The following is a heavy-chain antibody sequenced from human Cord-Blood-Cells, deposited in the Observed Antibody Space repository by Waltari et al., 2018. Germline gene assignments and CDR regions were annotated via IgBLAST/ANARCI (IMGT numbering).Heavy chain of an antibody. J-gene: IGHJ4*02. Sequence: QVQLQQWGAGLLKPSETLSLTCAVYGGSFSGYYWSWIPQPPGKGLEWIGEINHSGSTNYNPSLKSRVTISVDTSKNQFSLKLSSVTAADTAVYYCANTYYYGSGSYDYWGQGTLVTVSS. CDR2: INHSGST. V-gene: IGHV4-34*01. CDR1: GGSFSGYY. D-gene: IGHD3-10*01. CDR3: ANTYYYGSGSYDY.